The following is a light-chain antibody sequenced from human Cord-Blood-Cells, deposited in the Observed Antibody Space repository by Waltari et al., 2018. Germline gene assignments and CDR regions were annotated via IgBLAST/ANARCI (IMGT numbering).Light chain of an antibody. J-gene: IGKJ2*03. V-gene: IGKV1-39*01. CDR3: QQSYSTPLYS. Sequence: DIQMTQSPSSLSASVGDRVTITCRASQSISSYLNWYKQKPGKAPKLLIYAASSLQSGVPSRFSGSGSGTDFTLTIRSLQPEDFATYYCQQSYSTPLYSFGQGTKLEIK. CDR1: QSISSY. CDR2: AAS.